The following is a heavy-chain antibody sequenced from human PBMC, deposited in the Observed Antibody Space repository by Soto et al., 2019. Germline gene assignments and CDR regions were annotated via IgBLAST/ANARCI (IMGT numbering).Heavy chain of an antibody. D-gene: IGHD2-2*01. CDR2: IYYSGST. V-gene: IGHV4-59*08. J-gene: IGHJ6*03. CDR3: ARQVGSYCSSTSCYARVDYYYYMDV. Sequence: SETLSLTCTVSGGSISSYYWSWIRQPPGKGLEWIGYIYYSGSTNYNPSLKSRVTISVDTSKNQFSLKLSSVTAADTAVYYCARQVGSYCSSTSCYARVDYYYYMDVWGKGTTVTVSS. CDR1: GGSISSYY.